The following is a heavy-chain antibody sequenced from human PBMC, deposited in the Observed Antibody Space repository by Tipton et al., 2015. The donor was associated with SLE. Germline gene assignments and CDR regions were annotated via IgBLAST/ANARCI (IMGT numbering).Heavy chain of an antibody. V-gene: IGHV1-46*01. Sequence: QSGPEVKKPGASVKVSCKASGYTFTSFGISWVRQAPGQGPEWMGIINPSDGSTGYAQKFQDRVIMTSDTSTSTVYMELSSLRSEDTAMYFCARSAVKRKEVPGYSGNWYVGVNYFDPWGQGTLVIVSA. CDR3: ARSAVKRKEVPGYSGNWYVGVNYFDP. J-gene: IGHJ5*02. D-gene: IGHD6-13*01. CDR2: INPSDGST. CDR1: GYTFTSFG.